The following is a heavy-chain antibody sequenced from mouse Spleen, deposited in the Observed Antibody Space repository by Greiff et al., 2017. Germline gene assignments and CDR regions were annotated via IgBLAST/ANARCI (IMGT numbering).Heavy chain of an antibody. CDR3: ARRRDYGFDY. J-gene: IGHJ2*01. Sequence: EVKLVESGGGLVKLGGSLKLSCAASGFTFSSYAMSWVRQTPEKRLEWVATISSGGGNTYYPDSVKGRFTISRDNAKNTLYLQMSSLKSEDTAMYYCARRRDYGFDYWGQGTTLTVSS. V-gene: IGHV5-9*04. D-gene: IGHD2-4*01. CDR1: GFTFSSYA. CDR2: ISSGGGNT.